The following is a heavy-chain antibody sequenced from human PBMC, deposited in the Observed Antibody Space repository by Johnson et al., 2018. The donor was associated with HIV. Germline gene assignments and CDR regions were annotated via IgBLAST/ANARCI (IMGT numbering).Heavy chain of an antibody. V-gene: IGHV3-9*01. CDR2: ITSNSGSI. CDR3: TRCNYKFWSGSYDAFDI. CDR1: GFIFDDFA. Sequence: VQLVESGGGLVQPGRSLRLSCAASGFIFDDFAMHWVRQVPGKGLEWVSGITSNSGSIDYADSVTGRFTISRENAKNSLYLQMNSLTAEDTALYYCTRCNYKFWSGSYDAFDIWGQGTMVTVSS. J-gene: IGHJ3*02. D-gene: IGHD3-3*01.